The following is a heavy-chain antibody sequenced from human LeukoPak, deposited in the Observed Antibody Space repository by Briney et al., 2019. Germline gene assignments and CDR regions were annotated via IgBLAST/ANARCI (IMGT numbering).Heavy chain of an antibody. V-gene: IGHV3-48*04. Sequence: PGGSLRLSCAASGFTFSSYSMNWVRQAPGKGLEWVSYISSSSSTIYYADSVKGRFTISRDNAKNSLYLQMNSLRAEDTAVYYCASRPLLHGMWGQGTLVTVSS. CDR3: ASRPLLHGM. D-gene: IGHD1-26*01. CDR2: ISSSSSTI. J-gene: IGHJ4*02. CDR1: GFTFSSYS.